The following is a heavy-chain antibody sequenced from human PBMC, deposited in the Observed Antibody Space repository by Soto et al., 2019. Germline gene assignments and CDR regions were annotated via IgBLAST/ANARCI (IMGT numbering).Heavy chain of an antibody. J-gene: IGHJ4*02. D-gene: IGHD3-22*01. CDR1: GFTFSDYY. CDR2: IGSSDNII. Sequence: GGSLRLSCAASGFTFSDYYMSWIRQAPGKGLEWVSYIGSSDNIIYYADSVKGRFTISRDNAKNSLYLQMNSLRAEDTAVYYCARDLGYYESSGYFDYWGQGTLVTVS. V-gene: IGHV3-11*01. CDR3: ARDLGYYESSGYFDY.